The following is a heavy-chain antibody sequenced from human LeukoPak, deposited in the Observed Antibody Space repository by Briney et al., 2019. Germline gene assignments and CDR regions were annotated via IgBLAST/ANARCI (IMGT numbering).Heavy chain of an antibody. Sequence: GGSLTLSCAASGFTFSSCAMSWVRQAPGKGLQWVSAISGGGETTYYADSVKGRFIISRDNSKNTVYLQVSSLRAEDTAVYYCAKDLLWYYYDGRRYTDESWGQGTLVTVSS. CDR1: GFTFSSCA. J-gene: IGHJ5*02. CDR3: AKDLLWYYYDGRRYTDES. CDR2: ISGGGETT. V-gene: IGHV3-23*01. D-gene: IGHD3-22*01.